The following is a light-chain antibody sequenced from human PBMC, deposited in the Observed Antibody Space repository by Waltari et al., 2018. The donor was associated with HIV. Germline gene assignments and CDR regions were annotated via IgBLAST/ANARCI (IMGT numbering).Light chain of an antibody. J-gene: IGLJ3*02. V-gene: IGLV1-44*01. CDR1: SSNIGSNT. CDR3: ATWDDSLNGRV. CDR2: SNT. Sequence: QSVLTQPPSASATPGQRVTISCSGSSSNIGSNTVNWYRHLPGRAPKLLIYSNTQRPSGVPDRFSGSKSGTSASLAISGLQSEDEADYYCATWDDSLNGRVFGGGTKLTVL.